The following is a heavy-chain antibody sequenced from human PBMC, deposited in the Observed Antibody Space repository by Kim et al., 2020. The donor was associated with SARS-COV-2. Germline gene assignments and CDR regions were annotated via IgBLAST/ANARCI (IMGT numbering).Heavy chain of an antibody. D-gene: IGHD4-17*01. V-gene: IGHV3-30-3*01. J-gene: IGHJ6*02. CDR2: ISYDGSNK. Sequence: GGSLRLSCAASGFTFSSYAMHWVRQAPGKGLEWVAVISYDGSNKYYADSVKGRFTISRDNSKNTLYLQMNSLRAEDTAVYYCARAGYRGYGDHYYGMDVWGQGTTVTVSS. CDR3: ARAGYRGYGDHYYGMDV. CDR1: GFTFSSYA.